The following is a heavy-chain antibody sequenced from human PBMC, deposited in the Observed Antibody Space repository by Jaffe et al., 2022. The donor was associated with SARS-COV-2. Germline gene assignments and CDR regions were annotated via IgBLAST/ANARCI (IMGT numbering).Heavy chain of an antibody. J-gene: IGHJ5*02. Sequence: EVQLVESGGGLVQPGRSLRLSCAASGFTFDDYAMHWVRQAPGKGLEWVSGISWNSGSIGYADSVKGRFTISRDNAKNSLYLQMNSLRAEDTALYYCAKDRNPPYSSGWYSGYWFDPWGQGTLVTVSS. D-gene: IGHD6-19*01. V-gene: IGHV3-9*01. CDR2: ISWNSGSI. CDR3: AKDRNPPYSSGWYSGYWFDP. CDR1: GFTFDDYA.